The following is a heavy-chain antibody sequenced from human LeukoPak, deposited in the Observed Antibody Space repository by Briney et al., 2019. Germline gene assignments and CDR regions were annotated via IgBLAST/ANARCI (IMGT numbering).Heavy chain of an antibody. CDR3: ARDGGYYFDY. D-gene: IGHD3-10*01. CDR2: ISGSGGST. Sequence: GGSLRLSCAASGFTFSSYAMSWVRQAPGKGLEWVSAISGSGGSTYYADSVKGRFTISRDNSKNMLNLQMNSLRAEDTAVYSCARDGGYYFDYWGQGTLVTVSS. J-gene: IGHJ4*02. CDR1: GFTFSSYA. V-gene: IGHV3-23*01.